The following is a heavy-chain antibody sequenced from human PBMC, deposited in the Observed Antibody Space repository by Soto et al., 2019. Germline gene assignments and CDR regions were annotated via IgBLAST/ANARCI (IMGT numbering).Heavy chain of an antibody. J-gene: IGHJ6*02. Sequence: SVKVSCKASGGTFSSYAISWVRQAPGQGLEWMGGIIPIFGTANYAQKFQGRVTITADESTSTAYMELSSLRSEDTAVYYCARVAELRSYYYFGMDVWGQGTTVTVCS. D-gene: IGHD1-7*01. V-gene: IGHV1-69*13. CDR1: GGTFSSYA. CDR2: IIPIFGTA. CDR3: ARVAELRSYYYFGMDV.